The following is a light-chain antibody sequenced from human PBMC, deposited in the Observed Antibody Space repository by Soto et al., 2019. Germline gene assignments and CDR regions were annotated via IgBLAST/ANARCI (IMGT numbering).Light chain of an antibody. Sequence: DAVMTQSPLSLPVTVGQPASISCRSSRSLVYSDGNTYLAWLQQRPGQSPRRLIYKVSYRDSGVPDRFSGSGSGTDFTLKISRVEAEDVGIYYCMQGTHWPYTFGQGTKLEIK. CDR1: RSLVYSDGNTY. J-gene: IGKJ2*01. CDR3: MQGTHWPYT. V-gene: IGKV2-30*01. CDR2: KVS.